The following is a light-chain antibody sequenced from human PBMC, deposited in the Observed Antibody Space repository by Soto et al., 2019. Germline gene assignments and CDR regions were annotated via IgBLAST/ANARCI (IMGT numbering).Light chain of an antibody. J-gene: IGKJ4*01. Sequence: EIVLTQSPATLSLSAGEIATRSCRASYRVSRFLAWYQQKPGQAPRLLIYAASTRATAIPARLSRSGSGTDFNLTISSLEHEDFAGYYCQQRSNWRPFGGGTKV. CDR1: YRVSRF. CDR2: AAS. V-gene: IGKV3-11*01. CDR3: QQRSNWRP.